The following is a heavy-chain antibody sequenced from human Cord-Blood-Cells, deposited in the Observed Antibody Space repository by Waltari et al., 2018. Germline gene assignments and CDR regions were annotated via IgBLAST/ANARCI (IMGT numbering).Heavy chain of an antibody. J-gene: IGHJ5*02. CDR3: AGGAGLDSSSYNWFDP. CDR1: CGSSSGYY. Sequence: HVQLQQWGAGLLKPSETLSLTCAVYCGSSSGYYSRWIRQPPGKGLEWIGEINHSGSTNYHHSLKRRVTISVDTSKNQFSLKLSSVTAADTAVYYCAGGAGLDSSSYNWFDPWGQGTLFTVSS. D-gene: IGHD6-6*01. CDR2: INHSGST. V-gene: IGHV4-34*01.